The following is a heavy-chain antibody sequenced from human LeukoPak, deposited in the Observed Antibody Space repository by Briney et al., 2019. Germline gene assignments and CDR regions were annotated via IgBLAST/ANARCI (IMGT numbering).Heavy chain of an antibody. CDR2: IKQDGSEK. D-gene: IGHD2-2*01. CDR1: GFTFSSYW. Sequence: GGSLRLSCAASGFTFSSYWMSWVRQAPGKGLEWVANIKQDGSEKYYVDSVKGRFTISRDNAKNSLYLQMNSLRAEDTAVYYCATASHTHPAAFDYWGQGTLVTVSS. CDR3: ATASHTHPAAFDY. V-gene: IGHV3-7*01. J-gene: IGHJ4*02.